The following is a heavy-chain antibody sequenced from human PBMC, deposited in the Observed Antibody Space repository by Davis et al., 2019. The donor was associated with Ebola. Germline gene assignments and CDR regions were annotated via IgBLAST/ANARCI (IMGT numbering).Heavy chain of an antibody. D-gene: IGHD4-11*01. CDR3: AKGTTTVTTSPSIPYDY. CDR1: VITFSSYA. J-gene: IGHJ4*02. Sequence: PGGSLRLSCTDSVITFSSYAMTWVRQAPGKGLEWVSAISGSGGSTYYADSVKGRFTISRDNSKKTLYLQMNSLRAEDTAVYYCAKGTTTVTTSPSIPYDYWGQGTLVTVSS. CDR2: ISGSGGST. V-gene: IGHV3-23*01.